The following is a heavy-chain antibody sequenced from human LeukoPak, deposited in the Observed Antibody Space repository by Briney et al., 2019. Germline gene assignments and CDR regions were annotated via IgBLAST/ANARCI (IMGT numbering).Heavy chain of an antibody. CDR3: YRRLLGGPHIAT. CDR1: GFTFGVYA. J-gene: IGHJ1*01. V-gene: IGHV3-49*04. CDR2: IRAKAHGATT. D-gene: IGHD3-16*01. Sequence: GGSLSLFCAASGFTFGVYAMRWVRRAPGRGREWVGLIRAKAHGATTEYAASRKGRFTNSRDDSKAIAYLQMNSLNTEDTAVYYCYRRLLGGPHIATGGQGTLVTVSS.